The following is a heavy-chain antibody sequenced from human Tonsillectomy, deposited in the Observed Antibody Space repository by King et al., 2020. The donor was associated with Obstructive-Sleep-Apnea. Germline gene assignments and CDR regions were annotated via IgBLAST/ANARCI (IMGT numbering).Heavy chain of an antibody. CDR2: INAGNGDT. CDR1: GYTFTNYA. D-gene: IGHD4-17*01. CDR3: AREVSYGAFDI. V-gene: IGHV1-3*01. Sequence: LQLVQSGAEVKKPGASVKVSCKASGYTFTNYALHWVRQAPGQSLEWMGWINAGNGDTHYSQKFQDRVTITRETSATTAYMELSSLRFEDTAVYYCAREVSYGAFDIWGRGTLVTGS. J-gene: IGHJ3*02.